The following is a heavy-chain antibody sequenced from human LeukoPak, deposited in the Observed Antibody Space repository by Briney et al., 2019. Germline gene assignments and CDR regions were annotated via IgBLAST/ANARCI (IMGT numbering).Heavy chain of an antibody. CDR2: IASDGSST. D-gene: IGHD4-23*01. V-gene: IGHV3-74*01. CDR1: GFTFSSYW. Sequence: GGSLRLSCAASGFTFSSYWMNWVRQAPGKGLVWVSRIASDGSSTTYADSVKGRFSISRDNAKNTLYLQMNSLRVEDTAVYYCARGRPQGNDYWGQGTLVTVSS. CDR3: ARGRPQGNDY. J-gene: IGHJ4*02.